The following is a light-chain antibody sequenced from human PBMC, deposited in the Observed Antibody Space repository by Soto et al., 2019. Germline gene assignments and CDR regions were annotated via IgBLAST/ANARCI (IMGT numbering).Light chain of an antibody. CDR3: QQYNNWPPWT. V-gene: IGKV3-15*01. J-gene: IGKJ1*01. CDR2: GAS. CDR1: QSVSSS. Sequence: EVVLTQSPATLSLSPGDTATLSCGASQSVSSSLAWYQQKPGQAPRLLIYGASTRATGIPARFSGSGSGTEFTLTISSLQSEDFAVYYCQQYNNWPPWTFGQGTKVDIK.